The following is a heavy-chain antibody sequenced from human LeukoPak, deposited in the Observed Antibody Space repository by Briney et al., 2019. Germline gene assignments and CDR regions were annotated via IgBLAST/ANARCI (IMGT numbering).Heavy chain of an antibody. Sequence: ASVKVSCKASGYTFTSYAISWVRQAPGQGLEWMGWISAYNGNTNYAQELQGRVTMTTDTSTSTAYMELRSLRSDDTAVYYCAREVTMVRGVIPGVMDVWGQGTTVTVSS. D-gene: IGHD3-10*01. CDR2: ISAYNGNT. CDR3: AREVTMVRGVIPGVMDV. CDR1: GYTFTSYA. J-gene: IGHJ6*02. V-gene: IGHV1-18*01.